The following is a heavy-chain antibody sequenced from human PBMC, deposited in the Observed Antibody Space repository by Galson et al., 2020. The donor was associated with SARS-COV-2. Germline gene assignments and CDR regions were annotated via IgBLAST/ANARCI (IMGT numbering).Heavy chain of an antibody. Sequence: WGSLRLSCAASGFTFSSYDMHWVRQATGKGLEWVSAIGTAGDTYYPGSLKGRFTISRENAKNSLYLQMNSLRAGDTAVYYCASGVDQLSSGWYRTTRYYYYMDVWGKGTTVTVSS. D-gene: IGHD6-19*01. CDR1: GFTFSSYD. CDR2: IGTAGDT. V-gene: IGHV3-13*01. J-gene: IGHJ6*03. CDR3: ASGVDQLSSGWYRTTRYYYYMDV.